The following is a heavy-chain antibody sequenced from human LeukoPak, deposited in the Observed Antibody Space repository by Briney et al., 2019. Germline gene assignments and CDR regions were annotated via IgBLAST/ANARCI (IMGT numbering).Heavy chain of an antibody. D-gene: IGHD4/OR15-4a*01. J-gene: IGHJ4*02. V-gene: IGHV3-23*01. CDR3: AKGRDYGPADY. CDR1: GFTFSSYS. CDR2: LSGSGSST. Sequence: PGGSLRLSCAASGFTFSSYSMNWVRQAPGKGLEWVSGLSGSGSSTDYADSVKGRFTVSRDDSKNTLFLQMNSLRAEDTAIYYCAKGRDYGPADYWGQGTLVTVSS.